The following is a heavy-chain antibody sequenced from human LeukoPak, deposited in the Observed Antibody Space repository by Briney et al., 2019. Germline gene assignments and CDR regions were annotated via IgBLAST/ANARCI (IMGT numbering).Heavy chain of an antibody. J-gene: IGHJ3*02. V-gene: IGHV4-61*02. D-gene: IGHD3-22*01. CDR1: GDSISSGDYY. Sequence: PSQTLSLTCTVSGDSISSGDYYWSWIRQPAGKGLEWIGRISSSGSTNYNPSLKSRVTVSVDTSKNQFSLKLSSVTAADTAVYFCARGPYSYDSSGAFDIWGQGTMVTVSS. CDR2: ISSSGST. CDR3: ARGPYSYDSSGAFDI.